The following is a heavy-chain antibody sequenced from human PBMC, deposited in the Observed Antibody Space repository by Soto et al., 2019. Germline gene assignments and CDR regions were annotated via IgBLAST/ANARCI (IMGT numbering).Heavy chain of an antibody. CDR3: ARVDHRGYFAILTDY. Sequence: TLTLTCTVSGDSLSSGGHYWSWIRQHPGKGLEWIGHIYDSVNTYYSPSLRSRVTISADMSKNQFSLNLRSVTAADTAVYYCARVDHRGYFAILTDYWGQGTLVTVSS. V-gene: IGHV4-31*03. CDR1: GDSLSSGGHY. J-gene: IGHJ4*02. CDR2: IYDSVNT. D-gene: IGHD3-9*01.